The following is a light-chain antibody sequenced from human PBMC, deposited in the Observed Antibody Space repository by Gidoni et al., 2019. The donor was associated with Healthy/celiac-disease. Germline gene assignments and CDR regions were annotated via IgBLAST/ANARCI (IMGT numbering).Light chain of an antibody. J-gene: IGKJ2*01. CDR1: QSVSSSY. V-gene: IGKV3-20*01. CDR2: GAS. Sequence: EIVLTQSPGTLSLSPGERATISCRASQSVSSSYLAWYQQKPGQAPRSIIYGASSRATGIPDRFSGSGSGTDFTLTISRLEPEDFAVYYCQQYGTSPYTFGQGTKLEIK. CDR3: QQYGTSPYT.